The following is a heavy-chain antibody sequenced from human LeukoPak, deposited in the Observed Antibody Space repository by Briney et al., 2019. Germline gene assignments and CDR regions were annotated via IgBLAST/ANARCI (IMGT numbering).Heavy chain of an antibody. CDR1: AFTFNNYD. D-gene: IGHD2-2*01. CDR3: VRAAPRDCSPASCSLFDT. Sequence: GGSLRLSCAGSAFTFNNYDMSWVRRAPRKGLEWVSTIMIGGDGKHYADSVKGRFTISRDRSESTLYLQMNGLRADDTAVYYCVRAAPRDCSPASCSLFDTWGQGTLVTVSS. CDR2: IMIGGDGK. J-gene: IGHJ4*02. V-gene: IGHV3-23*01.